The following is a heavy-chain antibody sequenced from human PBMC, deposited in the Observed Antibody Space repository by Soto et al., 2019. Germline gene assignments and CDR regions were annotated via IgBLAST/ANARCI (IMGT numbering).Heavy chain of an antibody. CDR3: ARGGAPYNWFGP. CDR1: GDSISSPYS. CDR2: IYSRGFT. V-gene: IGHV4-59*01. D-gene: IGHD3-16*01. J-gene: IGHJ5*02. Sequence: SETLSLTCAVSGDSISSPYSWSWHRHPPGKRLEWLGYIYSRGFTTYNPSLKVRLTISVDTSKNQFSLRLSSVTSADTAVYYCARGGAPYNWFGPWGQGTLVTVSS.